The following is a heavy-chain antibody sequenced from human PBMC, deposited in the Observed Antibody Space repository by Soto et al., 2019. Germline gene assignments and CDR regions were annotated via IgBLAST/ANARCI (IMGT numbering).Heavy chain of an antibody. CDR3: ARWKHSSGWYNDAFDI. D-gene: IGHD6-19*01. CDR1: GFTFSSYS. CDR2: ISSSSSYI. Sequence: GGSLRLSCAASGFTFSSYSMNWVRQAPGKGLEWVSSISSSSSYIYYADSVKGRFTISGDNAKNSLYLQMNSLRAEDTAVYYCARWKHSSGWYNDAFDIWGQGTMVTVSS. J-gene: IGHJ3*02. V-gene: IGHV3-21*01.